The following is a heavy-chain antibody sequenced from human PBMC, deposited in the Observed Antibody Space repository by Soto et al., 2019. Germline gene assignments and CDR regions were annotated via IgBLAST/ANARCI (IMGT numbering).Heavy chain of an antibody. D-gene: IGHD3-10*01. Sequence: EVQLVESGGGLVQPGGSPRLSCAASGFTFFNYWMHWVRQAPGKGLVWVSRIKGDGSSSTYADSVKGRFTISRDNAKNTRYLQMNSLRAEDTAVYFCARDYRNRGFDYWGQGALVTVSS. J-gene: IGHJ4*02. V-gene: IGHV3-74*03. CDR2: IKGDGSSS. CDR3: ARDYRNRGFDY. CDR1: GFTFFNYW.